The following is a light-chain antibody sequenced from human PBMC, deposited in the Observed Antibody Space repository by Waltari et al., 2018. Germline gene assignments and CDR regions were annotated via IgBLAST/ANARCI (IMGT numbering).Light chain of an antibody. CDR2: DVF. CDR1: SRNVGTYNY. Sequence: QSALTQPRSVSGPPGQSVTIPCTGTSRNVGTYNYVSWYQQLPGKAPKLMIADVFKRPSGVPDRFSGSKSGYTASLTISGLQAEDEADYYCCSYAGTYRWVFGGGTKVTVL. V-gene: IGLV2-11*01. J-gene: IGLJ3*02. CDR3: CSYAGTYRWV.